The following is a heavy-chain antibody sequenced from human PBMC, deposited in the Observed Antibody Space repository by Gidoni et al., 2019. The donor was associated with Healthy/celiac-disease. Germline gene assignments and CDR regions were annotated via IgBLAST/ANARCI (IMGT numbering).Heavy chain of an antibody. D-gene: IGHD6-13*01. CDR2: ISYDGSNK. Sequence: QVQLVESGGGVVQPGRSLRLSCAASGFTFSSSGMHWVRQAPGKGLEWVAVISYDGSNKYYADSVKGRFTISRDNSKNTLYLQMNSLRAEDTAVYYCAKWARIAAAGTGSFDYWGQGTLGHRLL. J-gene: IGHJ4*02. CDR3: AKWARIAAAGTGSFDY. V-gene: IGHV3-30*18. CDR1: GFTFSSSG.